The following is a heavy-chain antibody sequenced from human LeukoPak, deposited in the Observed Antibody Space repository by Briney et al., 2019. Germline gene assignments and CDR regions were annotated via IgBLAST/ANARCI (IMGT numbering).Heavy chain of an antibody. CDR3: ARLISLTTPPYFYYDMDV. J-gene: IGHJ6*02. D-gene: IGHD1-1*01. CDR2: ISPYNGNI. Sequence: GASVKVSCKTSGYTFRNYDITWVRQAPGQGLEWMGWISPYNGNINYAQNIQGRVTMTTDTSTSTAYMELRSLRFEDTAVYYCARLISLTTPPYFYYDMDVWGQGTTVIVSS. V-gene: IGHV1-18*01. CDR1: GYTFRNYD.